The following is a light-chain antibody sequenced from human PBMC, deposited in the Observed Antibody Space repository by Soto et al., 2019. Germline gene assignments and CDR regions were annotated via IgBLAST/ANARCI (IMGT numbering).Light chain of an antibody. CDR3: SSYTSSSTPYV. V-gene: IGLV2-14*01. J-gene: IGLJ1*01. Sequence: QSALTQPASVSGSPGQSITISCTGTSSDVGGYNYVSWYQQHPGKAPKLMIYDVSNRPSGVSNRFSGSKSGNTASLTISGFQAEDEADYYCSSYTSSSTPYVFGTGTQLTVL. CDR1: SSDVGGYNY. CDR2: DVS.